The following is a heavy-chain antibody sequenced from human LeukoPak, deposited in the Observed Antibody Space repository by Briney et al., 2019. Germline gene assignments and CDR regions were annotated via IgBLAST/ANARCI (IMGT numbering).Heavy chain of an antibody. Sequence: GGSLRLSCAASGFTVSSQYMSWVRQAPGKGLEWVSVIYTGGTTHYADSVKGRFTISRDNAKNALYLQMNSLRADDSAGYYCARRKVVSAYYYGMDVWGQGTTVTVSS. V-gene: IGHV3-66*04. J-gene: IGHJ6*02. D-gene: IGHD2-2*01. CDR3: ARRKVVSAYYYGMDV. CDR2: IYTGGTT. CDR1: GFTVSSQY.